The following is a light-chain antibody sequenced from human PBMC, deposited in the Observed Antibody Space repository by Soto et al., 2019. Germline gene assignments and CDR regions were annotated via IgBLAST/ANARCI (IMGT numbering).Light chain of an antibody. CDR2: KAS. V-gene: IGKV1-5*03. CDR3: QQFHLYST. Sequence: TRSRGTLSLSPGERATLSCRASQSVSNNYLAWYQQKPGKVPKLLIYKASNLESGVPSRFSGSGSGTEFTLTISSLQADDFATYYCQQFHLYSTFGQATRW. J-gene: IGKJ1*01. CDR1: QSVSNNY.